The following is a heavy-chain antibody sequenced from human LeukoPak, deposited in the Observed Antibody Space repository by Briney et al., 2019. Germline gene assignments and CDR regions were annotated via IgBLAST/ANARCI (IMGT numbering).Heavy chain of an antibody. V-gene: IGHV4-34*01. Sequence: SETLSLTCAVYGGSFSGYYWSWIRQPPGKGLEWIGEINHSGSTNYNPSLKSRVTISVDTSKNQFSLKLSSVTAADTAVYYCARVVVEADAFDIWGQGTMVTVSS. D-gene: IGHD2-2*01. CDR1: GGSFSGYY. CDR2: INHSGST. J-gene: IGHJ3*02. CDR3: ARVVVEADAFDI.